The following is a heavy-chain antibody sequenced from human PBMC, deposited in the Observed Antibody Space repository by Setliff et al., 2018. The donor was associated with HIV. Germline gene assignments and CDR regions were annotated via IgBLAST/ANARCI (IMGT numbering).Heavy chain of an antibody. Sequence: SETLSLTCTVSGGSISTYYWCWIRQPPGAGLGWSGSIYFTGSSNNNPSLKSRVTLSVATSKHQFSLKLSSVTAADTAVYYWAREGKTALVTKYFDYWGQGTLVTVSS. J-gene: IGHJ4*02. CDR3: AREGKTALVTKYFDY. D-gene: IGHD5-18*01. CDR2: IYFTGSS. CDR1: GGSISTYY. V-gene: IGHV4-59*01.